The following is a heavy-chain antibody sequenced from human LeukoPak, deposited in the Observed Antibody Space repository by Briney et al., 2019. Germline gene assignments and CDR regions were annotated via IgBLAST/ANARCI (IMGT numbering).Heavy chain of an antibody. Sequence: GSLRLSCAASGFTFSSYAMHWVRRAPAKGLEWVAVISYDGSNKYYADSVKGRFTISRDNSKNTLYLQMNSLRAEDTAVYYCARDKKLFGVVTLNGLDYWGQGTLVTVSS. V-gene: IGHV3-30-3*01. D-gene: IGHD3-3*01. CDR2: ISYDGSNK. CDR1: GFTFSSYA. J-gene: IGHJ4*02. CDR3: ARDKKLFGVVTLNGLDY.